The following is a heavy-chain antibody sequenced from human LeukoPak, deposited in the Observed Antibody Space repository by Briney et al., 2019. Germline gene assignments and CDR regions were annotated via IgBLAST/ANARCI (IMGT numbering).Heavy chain of an antibody. D-gene: IGHD5-18*01. Sequence: SETLSLTCTVSGGSISSSSYYWGWIRQPPGKGLEWIGSIYYSGSTYYNPSLKSRVTISVDTSKNQFSLKLSSVTAADPAVYYCARRGYSYGDNPYAFDIWGQGTMVTVSS. CDR3: ARRGYSYGDNPYAFDI. J-gene: IGHJ3*02. CDR2: IYYSGST. CDR1: GGSISSSSYY. V-gene: IGHV4-39*07.